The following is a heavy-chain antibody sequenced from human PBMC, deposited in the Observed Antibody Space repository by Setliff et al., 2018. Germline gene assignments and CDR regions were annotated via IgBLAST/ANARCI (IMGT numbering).Heavy chain of an antibody. D-gene: IGHD6-13*01. CDR1: GGSLSNYY. V-gene: IGHV4-34*01. J-gene: IGHJ4*02. Sequence: PSETLSLTCTVYGGSLSNYYWSWIRQPPGKGLEWIVEINHSGSTNYNPSLKGRVTISVDTSKNQLSLRLTSVTAADTAVYYCARSPQGTANFDSWGRGTLVTVSS. CDR3: ARSPQGTANFDS. CDR2: INHSGST.